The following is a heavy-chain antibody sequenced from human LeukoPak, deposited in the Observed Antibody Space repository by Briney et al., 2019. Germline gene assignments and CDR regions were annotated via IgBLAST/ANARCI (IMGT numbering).Heavy chain of an antibody. V-gene: IGHV3-23*01. J-gene: IGHJ4*02. CDR3: AKNSRSSGYYLDY. Sequence: PGGSLRLSCAASGFTFRSFAMSWVRQAPGKGLEWVSTISGSGGSTSYADSVKGRFTISRDNSKNTLYLQMNSLRAEDTALYYCAKNSRSSGYYLDYWGQGTLVTVSS. D-gene: IGHD3-22*01. CDR2: ISGSGGST. CDR1: GFTFRSFA.